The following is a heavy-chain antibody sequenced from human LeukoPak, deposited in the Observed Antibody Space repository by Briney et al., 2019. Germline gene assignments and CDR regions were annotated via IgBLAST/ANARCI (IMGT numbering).Heavy chain of an antibody. D-gene: IGHD6-13*01. CDR3: ARIWIAAAGNWFDP. J-gene: IGHJ5*02. V-gene: IGHV1-69*01. CDR1: GGTFSSYA. CDR2: TIPIFGTA. Sequence: AASVKVSCKASGGTFSSYAISWVRQAPGQGLEWMGGTIPIFGTANYAQKFQGRVTITADESTSTAYMELSSLRSEDTAVYYCARIWIAAAGNWFDPWGQGTLVTVSS.